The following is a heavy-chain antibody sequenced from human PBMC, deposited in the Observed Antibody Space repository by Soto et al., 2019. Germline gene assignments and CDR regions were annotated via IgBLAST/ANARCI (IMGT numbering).Heavy chain of an antibody. D-gene: IGHD1-26*01. Sequence: EVQLVESGGGLVQSGGSLRLSCAASGFTFSNDWMHWVRQAPGKGLVWVSSVSFDEITTNYADSVKGRFTVSRDNAKNTLFLQMNSLRVEDTAVYYCARGRRGAYYFDYWGQGTLVTVSS. CDR2: VSFDEITT. CDR1: GFTFSNDW. CDR3: ARGRRGAYYFDY. J-gene: IGHJ4*02. V-gene: IGHV3-74*01.